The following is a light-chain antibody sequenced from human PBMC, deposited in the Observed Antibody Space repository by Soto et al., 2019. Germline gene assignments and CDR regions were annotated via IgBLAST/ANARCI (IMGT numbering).Light chain of an antibody. V-gene: IGLV2-11*01. J-gene: IGLJ1*01. Sequence: QSALTQPRSVSGSPGQSVTISCTGTSSDVGGYNYVSWYQQHPGKAPKHIIYDVNKRPSGVPGRLSASKSGNTASLTISELQAEDEADYYCSSYAGNFHFVFGSGTKLTVL. CDR3: SSYAGNFHFV. CDR1: SSDVGGYNY. CDR2: DVN.